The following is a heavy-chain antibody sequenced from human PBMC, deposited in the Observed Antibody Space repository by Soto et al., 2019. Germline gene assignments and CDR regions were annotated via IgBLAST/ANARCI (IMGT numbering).Heavy chain of an antibody. CDR3: VLVDVYVTPRPLDV. V-gene: IGHV1-18*01. Sequence: QVQLVQSGAEVKNPGASVKGSCKTSGYVFTSYGIGWARQAPGQGLEWMGWINTYNGNTNYAQNLQGRVTLTTDTSTSTAYMELRSLRSNGEAIYCCVLVDVYVTPRPLDVWGQGTTVNVSS. CDR1: GYVFTSYG. J-gene: IGHJ6*02. CDR2: INTYNGNT. D-gene: IGHD3-16*01.